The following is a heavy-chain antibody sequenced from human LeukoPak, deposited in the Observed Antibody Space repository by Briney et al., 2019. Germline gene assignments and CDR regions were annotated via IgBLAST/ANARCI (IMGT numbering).Heavy chain of an antibody. V-gene: IGHV3-48*03. CDR3: ARGMDSSLGDAFDI. CDR2: ISSSGSTI. CDR1: GFTFSSYE. Sequence: GGSLRLSCAASGFTFSSYEMNWVRQAPGKGLEWVSYISSSGSTIYYADSVKGRFTISRDNAKNSLYLQMNSLRAEDTAVYYCARGMDSSLGDAFDIWGQGTMVTASS. J-gene: IGHJ3*02. D-gene: IGHD6-19*01.